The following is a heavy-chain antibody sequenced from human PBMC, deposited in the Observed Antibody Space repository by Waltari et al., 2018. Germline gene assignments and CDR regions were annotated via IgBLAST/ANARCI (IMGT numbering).Heavy chain of an antibody. CDR1: GFTFRTYW. J-gene: IGHJ6*02. D-gene: IGHD3-10*01. CDR2: IKHDGSAT. Sequence: EVQLVESGGGLVQPGGSLRLSCAASGFTFRTYWMTWVRQAPGKGLEWVASIKHDGSATFYGDSVKGRFTISRDNAKNSLYLQMNSLRSEDTAVYYCARRGGVDVWGQGTTITVAS. V-gene: IGHV3-7*01. CDR3: ARRGGVDV.